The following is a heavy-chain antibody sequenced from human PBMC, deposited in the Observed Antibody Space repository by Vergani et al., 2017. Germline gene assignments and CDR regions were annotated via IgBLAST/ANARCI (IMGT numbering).Heavy chain of an antibody. CDR1: GGTFSSYA. J-gene: IGHJ6*03. CDR2: IIPIFGTA. D-gene: IGHD2-2*01. V-gene: IGHV1-69*01. Sequence: QVQLVQSGAEVKKPGSSVKVSCKASGGTFSSYAISWVRQAPGQGLEWMGGIIPIFGTANYAQNFQGRVTITADESTSTAYMELSSLRSEDTAVYYGARGGGGVVVPAADYYYMDVWGKGTTVTVSS. CDR3: ARGGGGVVVPAADYYYMDV.